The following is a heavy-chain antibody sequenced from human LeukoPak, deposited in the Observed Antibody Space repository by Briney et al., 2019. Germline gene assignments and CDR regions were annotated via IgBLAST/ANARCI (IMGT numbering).Heavy chain of an antibody. Sequence: SETLSLTCTVSGGSISSYYWSWIRQPPGKGLEWIGYIYYSGSTNYNPSLKSRVTISGDTSKNQFSLKLSSVTAEDTAVYYCATSPGYSSSWYNYWGQGTLVTVSS. J-gene: IGHJ4*02. CDR1: GGSISSYY. D-gene: IGHD6-13*01. V-gene: IGHV4-59*01. CDR3: ATSPGYSSSWYNY. CDR2: IYYSGST.